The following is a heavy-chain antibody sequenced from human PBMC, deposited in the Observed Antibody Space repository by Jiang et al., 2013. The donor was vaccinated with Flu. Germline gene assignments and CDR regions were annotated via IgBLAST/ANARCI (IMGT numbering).Heavy chain of an antibody. CDR2: VHDSGST. Sequence: GLVKPSETLSLTCSVSGGSISSYYWSWIRQPPGKGLEWIGYVHDSGSTSYNPSLKSRVTISVDTSKNQFSLKLRSMNAADTAVYYCASFVDYYDTSGSDMEADYWGQGTLVTVSS. CDR1: GGSISSYY. CDR3: ASFVDYYDTSGSDMEADY. D-gene: IGHD3-22*01. V-gene: IGHV4-59*08. J-gene: IGHJ4*02.